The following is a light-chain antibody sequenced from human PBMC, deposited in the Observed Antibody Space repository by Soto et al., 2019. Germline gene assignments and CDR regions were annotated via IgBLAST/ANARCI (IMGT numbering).Light chain of an antibody. CDR3: QQSSSTPQT. J-gene: IGKJ4*01. CDR1: QSISSY. V-gene: IGKV1-39*01. CDR2: VAS. Sequence: DIQMTQSPASLSASVGDRVTITCRASQSISSYLSWYQQKPGKAPKLLINVASTLQSGVPSRLSGSGSGTDFTLAISSLQPEDFATYYCQQSSSTPQTFGGGTKVDIK.